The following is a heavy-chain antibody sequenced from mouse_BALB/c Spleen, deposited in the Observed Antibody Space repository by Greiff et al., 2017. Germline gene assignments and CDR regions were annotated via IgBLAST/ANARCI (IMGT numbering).Heavy chain of an antibody. CDR3: AISLMITTGRDDY. Sequence: VKLLESGAELVRPGTSVKMSCKAAGYTFTNYWIGWVKQRPGHGLEWIGDIYPGGGYTNYNEKFKGKATLTEDTSSSTAYMQLSSLTSEDSAIYYCAISLMITTGRDDYWGQGTTLTVSS. CDR2: IYPGGGYT. J-gene: IGHJ2*01. V-gene: IGHV1-63*02. CDR1: GYTFTNYW. D-gene: IGHD2-4*01.